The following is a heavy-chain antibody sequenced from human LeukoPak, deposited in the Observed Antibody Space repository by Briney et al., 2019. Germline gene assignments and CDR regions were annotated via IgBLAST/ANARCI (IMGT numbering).Heavy chain of an antibody. CDR1: GFTFSSYG. CDR2: IWYDGSNK. D-gene: IGHD3-9*01. CDR3: ARSRILTGYYYYYGMDV. Sequence: PGGSLRLSCAASGFTFSSYGIHWVRQAPGKGLEWVAVIWYDGSNKYYADSVKGRFTISRDNSKNTLYLQMNSLRAEDTAVYYCARSRILTGYYYYYGMDVWGQGTTVTVSS. V-gene: IGHV3-33*01. J-gene: IGHJ6*02.